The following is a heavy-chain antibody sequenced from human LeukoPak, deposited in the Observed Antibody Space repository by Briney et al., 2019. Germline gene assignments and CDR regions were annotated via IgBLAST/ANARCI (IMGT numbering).Heavy chain of an antibody. CDR1: GGSFSGYY. D-gene: IGHD6-13*01. J-gene: IGHJ4*02. CDR2: INHSGST. V-gene: IGHV4-34*01. CDR3: ARGRRSSWYSF. Sequence: SETLSLTCAVYGGSFSGYYWSWIRQPPGKGLEWIGEINHSGSTNYNPSLKSRVTISVDTSKNQFSLKLSSVTAADTAVYYCARGRRSSWYSFWGQGTPVIVSS.